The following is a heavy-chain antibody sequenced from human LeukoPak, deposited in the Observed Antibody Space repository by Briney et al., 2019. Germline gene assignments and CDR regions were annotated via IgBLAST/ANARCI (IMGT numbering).Heavy chain of an antibody. CDR3: ATGTGCGY. J-gene: IGHJ4*02. CDR2: IKQDGSER. D-gene: IGHD2-8*02. V-gene: IGHV3-7*03. Sequence: GGSLRLSCAASGFTFSSYWMTWVRQAPGKGLEWVANIKQDGSERNYVDSVKGRFTISRDNAKNSLYLQMNTLRDEDTAVYYCATGTGCGYWGQGTLVTVSS. CDR1: GFTFSSYW.